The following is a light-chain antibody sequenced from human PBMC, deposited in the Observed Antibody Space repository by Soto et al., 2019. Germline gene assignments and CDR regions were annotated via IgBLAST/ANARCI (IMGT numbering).Light chain of an antibody. CDR1: SSDIGGYNF. V-gene: IGLV2-14*01. J-gene: IGLJ1*01. CDR3: SSSSARSPIYV. CDR2: EVT. Sequence: QSALTQPASVSGSPGQSITISCTGTSSDIGGYNFVSWFQQHPGKAPKLLIYEVTNRPSGVSNRFSASKSGNTASLTISGLQAEDEADYHCSSSSARSPIYVFGTGTKLTVL.